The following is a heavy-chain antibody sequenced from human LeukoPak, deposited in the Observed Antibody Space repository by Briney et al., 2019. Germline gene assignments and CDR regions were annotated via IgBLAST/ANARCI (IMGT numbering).Heavy chain of an antibody. Sequence: GGSLRLSCAASGFTFSNAWMSWVRQAPGKGLEWVGRIKSKTDGGTTDYAAPVKGRFTISRDDSKNTLYLQMNSLKTEDTAVYYCTRPLTALLPTIGGDVWGKGTTVTVSS. CDR2: IKSKTDGGTT. CDR1: GFTFSNAW. V-gene: IGHV3-15*01. CDR3: TRPLTALLPTIGGDV. D-gene: IGHD3-22*01. J-gene: IGHJ6*04.